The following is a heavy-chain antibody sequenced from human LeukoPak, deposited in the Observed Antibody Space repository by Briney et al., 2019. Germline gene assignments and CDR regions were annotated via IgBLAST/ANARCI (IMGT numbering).Heavy chain of an antibody. V-gene: IGHV1-2*02. D-gene: IGHD6-6*01. CDR3: ARDLAAARPLNYYYYYMDV. Sequence: GASVKVSCKASGYTFTGYYMHWVRQAPGQGLEWMGWINPNSGGTNYAQKFQGRVTMTRDTSISTAYMELRSLRSDDTAVYYCARDLAAARPLNYYYYYMDVWGKGTTVTVSS. CDR2: INPNSGGT. CDR1: GYTFTGYY. J-gene: IGHJ6*03.